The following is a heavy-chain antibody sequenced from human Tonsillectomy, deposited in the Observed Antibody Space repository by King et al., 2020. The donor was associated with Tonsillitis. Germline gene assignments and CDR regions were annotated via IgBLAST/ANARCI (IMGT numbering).Heavy chain of an antibody. D-gene: IGHD3-3*01. CDR2: INHSGST. V-gene: IGHV4-34*01. J-gene: IGHJ4*02. CDR1: GGSFSGHY. Sequence: VQLQQWGAGLLKPSETLSLTCVVYGGSFSGHYWSWIRQPPGKGLEWIGEINHSGSTNYNPSLKSRVTISVDTSKNQFSLKLSSVTAADTAVYYCARRGICGVVAFGYWGQGTLVTVSS. CDR3: ARRGICGVVAFGY.